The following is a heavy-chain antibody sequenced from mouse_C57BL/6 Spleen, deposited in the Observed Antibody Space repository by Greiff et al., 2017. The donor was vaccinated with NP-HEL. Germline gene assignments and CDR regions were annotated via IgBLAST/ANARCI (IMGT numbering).Heavy chain of an antibody. D-gene: IGHD1-1*02. CDR1: GFTFSDYY. CDR2: INYDGSST. J-gene: IGHJ1*03. V-gene: IGHV5-16*01. CDR3: ARYGKRYFDV. Sequence: EVKLVESEGGLVQPGSSMKLSCTASGFTFSDYYMAWVRQVPEKGLEWVANINYDGSSTYYLDSLKSRFIISRDNAKNILYLQMSSLKSEDTATYYCARYGKRYFDVWGTGTTVTVSS.